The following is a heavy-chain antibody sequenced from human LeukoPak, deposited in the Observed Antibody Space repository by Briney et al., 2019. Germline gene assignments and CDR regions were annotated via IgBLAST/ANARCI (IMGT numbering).Heavy chain of an antibody. Sequence: PGGSLRLSCAASGFTFSNYAMSLVRQAPGKGLEWVSVISGSGGSTYYADSVKGRFTISRDNSKNTLYLQMNSLRAEDTAVYYCAKDYASDMATAPFDYWGQGTLVTVSS. J-gene: IGHJ4*02. CDR1: GFTFSNYA. CDR2: ISGSGGST. V-gene: IGHV3-23*01. CDR3: AKDYASDMATAPFDY. D-gene: IGHD5-24*01.